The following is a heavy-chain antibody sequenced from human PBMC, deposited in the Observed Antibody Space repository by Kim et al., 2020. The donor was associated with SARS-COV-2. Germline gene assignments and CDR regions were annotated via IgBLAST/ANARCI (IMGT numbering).Heavy chain of an antibody. V-gene: IGHV7-4-1*02. Sequence: ASVKVSCKASGYTFTSYATNWVRQAPGQGLEWMGWINTNTGNPTYAQGFTGRFVFSLDTTVRTAYLQISTLKAEDTAVYYCAGDYDYWSSYIDYDYYMDVWGKGTTVTVSS. CDR2: INTNTGNP. CDR1: GYTFTSYA. CDR3: AGDYDYWSSYIDYDYYMDV. J-gene: IGHJ6*03. D-gene: IGHD3-3*01.